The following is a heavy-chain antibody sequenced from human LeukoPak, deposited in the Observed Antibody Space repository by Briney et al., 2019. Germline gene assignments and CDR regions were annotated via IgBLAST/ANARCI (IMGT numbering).Heavy chain of an antibody. CDR3: ARMDFWSGYYNFPFDY. CDR2: IYHSGST. J-gene: IGHJ4*02. Sequence: SQTLSLTCTVSGGSISSGGYYWSWIRQPPGKGLEWIGYIYHSGSTYYNPSLKSRVTISVDRSKNQFSLKLSSVTAADTAVYYCARMDFWSGYYNFPFDYWGQGTLVTVSS. D-gene: IGHD3-3*01. V-gene: IGHV4-30-2*01. CDR1: GGSISSGGYY.